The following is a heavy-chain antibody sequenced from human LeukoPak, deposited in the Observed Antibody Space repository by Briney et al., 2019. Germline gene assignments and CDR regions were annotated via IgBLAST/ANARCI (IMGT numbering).Heavy chain of an antibody. V-gene: IGHV3-11*06. CDR1: GFTFSDSY. D-gene: IGHD4-11*01. CDR3: ARGQLTTPY. J-gene: IGHJ4*02. CDR2: ISSSSSYT. Sequence: PGGSLKLSCQASGFTFSDSYMSWIRQAPGKGLEWVSYISSSSSYTNYADPVKGRFTISRDNAKNSLYLQMNSLRAEDTAVYYCARGQLTTPYWGQGTLVTVSS.